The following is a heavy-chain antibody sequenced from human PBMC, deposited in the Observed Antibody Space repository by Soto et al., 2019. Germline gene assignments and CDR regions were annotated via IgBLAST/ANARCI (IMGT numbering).Heavy chain of an antibody. CDR2: IYHSGGP. J-gene: IGHJ6*02. Sequence: QLQLQESGSGLVTPSQTLSLTCAVSGGSISSGGYSWSWIRQPPGKGLEWVGYIYHSGGPYYNPSLTRRVTIAVDRSKNPFSLKLSSVTAAATAAYYCARARANWGLYGMDVWGQGTTVTVSS. V-gene: IGHV4-30-2*01. D-gene: IGHD7-27*01. CDR1: GGSISSGGYS. CDR3: ARARANWGLYGMDV.